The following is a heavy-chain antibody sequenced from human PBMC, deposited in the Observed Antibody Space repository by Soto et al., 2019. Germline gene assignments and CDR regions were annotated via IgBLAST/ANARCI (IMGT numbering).Heavy chain of an antibody. CDR1: GFTFSSYS. Sequence: RRLSCAASGFTFSSYSMNWVRQAPGKGLEWVSSISSTTNYIYYGDSMKGRFTISRDNAKNSLYLEVNSLRAEDTAVYYCARESEDLTSNFDYWGQGTLVTVSS. J-gene: IGHJ4*02. CDR2: ISSTTNYI. CDR3: ARESEDLTSNFDY. V-gene: IGHV3-21*06.